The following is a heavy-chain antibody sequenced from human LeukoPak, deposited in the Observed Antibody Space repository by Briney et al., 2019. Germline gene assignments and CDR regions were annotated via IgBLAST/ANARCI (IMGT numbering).Heavy chain of an antibody. CDR2: IYYSGST. CDR3: ARQGYSAYEILDY. CDR1: GGSISSYY. Sequence: TSETLSLTRTVSGGSISSYYWSWIRQPPGKGLEWIGYIYYSGSTNYSPSLKSRVTISVDTSKNQFSLKLSSVTAADTAVYYCARQGYSAYEILDYWGQGTLVTVSS. D-gene: IGHD5-12*01. V-gene: IGHV4-59*08. J-gene: IGHJ4*02.